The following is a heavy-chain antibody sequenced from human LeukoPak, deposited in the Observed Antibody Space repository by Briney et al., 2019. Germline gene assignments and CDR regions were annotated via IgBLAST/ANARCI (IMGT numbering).Heavy chain of an antibody. D-gene: IGHD1-14*01. CDR1: GGFISSYY. V-gene: IGHV4-59*01. Sequence: SETLSLTCTVSGGFISSYYWSWIRQPPGKGLEWIGYIYYSGSTNYNPSLKSRVPISVDTSKNQFSLKLSSVTAADTAVYYCARVKSGKSWPTPFDYWGQGTLVTVSS. J-gene: IGHJ4*02. CDR2: IYYSGST. CDR3: ARVKSGKSWPTPFDY.